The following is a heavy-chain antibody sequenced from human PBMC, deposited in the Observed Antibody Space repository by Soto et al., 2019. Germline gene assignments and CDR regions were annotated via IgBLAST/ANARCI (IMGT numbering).Heavy chain of an antibody. CDR2: ISAYNGNT. CDR1: GYTFSNYG. CDR3: ARGSLPGSYYIYY. Sequence: QVQLVQSGAEVKKPGASVKVSCKASGYTFSNYGINWVRQAPGQGPEWMGWISAYNGNTDYAQNFQGRVTMTTDTSTCTAYMELRSLTSDDTAVYYCARGSLPGSYYIYYWGQGTLVTVSS. D-gene: IGHD3-10*01. J-gene: IGHJ4*02. V-gene: IGHV1-18*01.